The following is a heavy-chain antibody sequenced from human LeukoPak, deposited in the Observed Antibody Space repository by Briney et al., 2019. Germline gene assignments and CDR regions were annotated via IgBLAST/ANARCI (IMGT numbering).Heavy chain of an antibody. CDR2: IRYDGSNK. CDR3: AKDPTYCSGGSCYSSVFY. Sequence: TGGSLRLSCAASGFTFSSYGMHWVRQAPGKGLEWVAFIRYDGSNKYYADSVKGRFTISRDNSKNTLYLQMNSLRAEDTAVYYCAKDPTYCSGGSCYSSVFYWGQGTLVPVSS. J-gene: IGHJ4*02. V-gene: IGHV3-30*02. CDR1: GFTFSSYG. D-gene: IGHD2-15*01.